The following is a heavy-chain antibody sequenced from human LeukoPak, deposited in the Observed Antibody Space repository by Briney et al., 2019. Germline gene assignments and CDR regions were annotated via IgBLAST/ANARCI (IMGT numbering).Heavy chain of an antibody. V-gene: IGHV3-13*01. Sequence: GGSLRLSCAASGFTFRRYDMHWVRQAPGRGLEWVSAIGTAGDTYYPGSVKGRFTISRENAENSVYLQMNNLRAEDTAVYYCARDRHDYGDHTGAYWFFDLWGRGTLVTVSS. J-gene: IGHJ2*01. CDR1: GFTFRRYD. D-gene: IGHD4-17*01. CDR3: ARDRHDYGDHTGAYWFFDL. CDR2: IGTAGDT.